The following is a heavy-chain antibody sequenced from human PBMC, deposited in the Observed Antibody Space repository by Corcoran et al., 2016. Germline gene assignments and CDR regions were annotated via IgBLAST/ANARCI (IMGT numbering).Heavy chain of an antibody. D-gene: IGHD6-13*01. CDR2: IYYSGST. CDR1: GGSISSSSYY. CDR3: AREGPFGGGASSWPGVDY. Sequence: QLQLQESGPGLVKPSETLSLTCTVSGGSISSSSYYWGWIRQSPGKGLEWIGSIYYSGSTYYNPSLKSRVTISVDTSKNQFSLKLSSVTAADTAVYYWAREGPFGGGASSWPGVDYWGQGTLVTVSS. J-gene: IGHJ4*02. V-gene: IGHV4-39*07.